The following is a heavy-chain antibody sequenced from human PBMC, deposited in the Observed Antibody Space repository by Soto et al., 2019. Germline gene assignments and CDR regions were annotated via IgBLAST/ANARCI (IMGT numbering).Heavy chain of an antibody. CDR1: GYSFTDYH. CDR3: ARGDSTDCSNGVCSFFYNHDMDV. J-gene: IGHJ6*02. D-gene: IGHD2-8*01. Sequence: ASVKVSCKASGYSFTDYHIHWVRQAPGQGLEWLGRINPKSGGTSTAQKFQGWVTVTTDTSISTASMELTRLTSDDTAIYYCARGDSTDCSNGVCSFFYNHDMDVWGQGTTVTVSS. CDR2: INPKSGGT. V-gene: IGHV1-2*04.